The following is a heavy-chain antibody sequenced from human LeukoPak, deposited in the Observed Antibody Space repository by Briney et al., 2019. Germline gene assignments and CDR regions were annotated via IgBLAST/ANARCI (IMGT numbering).Heavy chain of an antibody. V-gene: IGHV3-7*01. D-gene: IGHD3-10*01. CDR3: ARVRVTMVRGVIIKDYYYYYMDV. J-gene: IGHJ6*03. CDR1: GFTFSSYW. CDR2: IKQDGSEK. Sequence: PGGSLRLSCAASGFTFSSYWMSWVRQAPGKGLEWVANIKQDGSEKYYVDSVKGRFTISRDNAKNSLYLQMNSLRAEDTAVYCCARVRVTMVRGVIIKDYYYYYMDVWGKGTTVTVSS.